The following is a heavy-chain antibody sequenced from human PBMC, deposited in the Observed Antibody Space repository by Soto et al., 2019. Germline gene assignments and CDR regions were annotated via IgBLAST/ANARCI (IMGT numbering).Heavy chain of an antibody. CDR2: IKQDGSEK. D-gene: IGHD3-3*01. V-gene: IGHV3-7*01. Sequence: GGSLRLSCAASGFTFSSYWMSWVRQAPGKGLEWVANIKQDGSEKYYVDSVKGRFTISRDNAKNSLYLQMNSLRAEDTAVYYCARLYEDDFWSGYRDYYYYYMDVWGKGTTVTVSS. J-gene: IGHJ6*03. CDR1: GFTFSSYW. CDR3: ARLYEDDFWSGYRDYYYYYMDV.